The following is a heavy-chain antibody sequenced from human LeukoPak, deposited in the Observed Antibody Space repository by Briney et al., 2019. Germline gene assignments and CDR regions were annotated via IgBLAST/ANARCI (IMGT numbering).Heavy chain of an antibody. V-gene: IGHV1-18*01. CDR1: GYTFTSYG. CDR3: ARGITMVRGATDAFDI. CDR2: ISAYNGNT. D-gene: IGHD3-10*01. J-gene: IGHJ3*02. Sequence: ASVKVSCKASGYTFTSYGISWVRQAPGQGLEWMGWISAYNGNTNYAQKFQGRVTMTRDTSTSTVYMELSSLRSEDTAVYYCARGITMVRGATDAFDIWGQGAMVTVSS.